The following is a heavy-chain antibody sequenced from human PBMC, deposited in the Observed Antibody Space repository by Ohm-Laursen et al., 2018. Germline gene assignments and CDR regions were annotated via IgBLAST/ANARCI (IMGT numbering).Heavy chain of an antibody. CDR1: GGSISSSSYC. V-gene: IGHV4-39*01. CDR2: IYYSGST. J-gene: IGHJ3*01. CDR3: ARAFWNGYNGAFDV. D-gene: IGHD3-3*01. Sequence: SETLSLTWSVSGGSISSSSYCWGWIRQPPGKGLEWIGNIYYSGSTYYNPSLRSRVSISIHTSQNQFSLKLSSVTATDTAVHYCARAFWNGYNGAFDVWGQGTMVTVSS.